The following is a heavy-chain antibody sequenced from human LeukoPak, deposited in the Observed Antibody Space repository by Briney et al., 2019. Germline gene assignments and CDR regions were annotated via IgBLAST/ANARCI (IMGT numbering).Heavy chain of an antibody. J-gene: IGHJ5*02. CDR3: ARHGEAYYGDYMGHNWFDP. D-gene: IGHD4-17*01. CDR1: GGSISSSSYY. CDR2: IYYSGST. V-gene: IGHV4-39*01. Sequence: SETLSLTCTVSGGSISSSSYYWGWIRQPPGKGLEGIWSIYYSGSTYYNPSLKSRVTISVDTSKNQFSLKLSSVTAADTAVYYCARHGEAYYGDYMGHNWFDPWGQGTLVTVSS.